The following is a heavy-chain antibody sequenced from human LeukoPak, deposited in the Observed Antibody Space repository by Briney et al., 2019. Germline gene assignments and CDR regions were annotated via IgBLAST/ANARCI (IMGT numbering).Heavy chain of an antibody. CDR1: GFTFSSYA. J-gene: IGHJ4*02. Sequence: PGGSLRLSCAASGFTFSSYAMTWVRQAPGKGLEWVSGISAFGGSTYYADSVKGRFTISRDNSKDTLYLQMNSLRAEDSAVYYCAKDLSVGSLGYFDSWGQGTLVTVSS. CDR2: ISAFGGST. CDR3: AKDLSVGSLGYFDS. V-gene: IGHV3-23*01. D-gene: IGHD3-3*02.